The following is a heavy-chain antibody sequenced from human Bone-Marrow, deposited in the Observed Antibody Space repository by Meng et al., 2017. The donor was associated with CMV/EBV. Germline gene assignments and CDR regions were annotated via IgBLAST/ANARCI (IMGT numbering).Heavy chain of an antibody. D-gene: IGHD2-2*01. V-gene: IGHV4-61*01. J-gene: IGHJ5*02. CDR3: AREYCSSTSCYLNWFDP. Sequence: SETLSLTCTVSGGSVSSGSYYWSWIRQPPGKGLEWIGYIYYSGSTNYNPSLKSRVTISVDTSKNQFSLKLSSVTAADTAVYYCAREYCSSTSCYLNWFDPWGQGTLVTVSS. CDR1: GGSVSSGSYY. CDR2: IYYSGST.